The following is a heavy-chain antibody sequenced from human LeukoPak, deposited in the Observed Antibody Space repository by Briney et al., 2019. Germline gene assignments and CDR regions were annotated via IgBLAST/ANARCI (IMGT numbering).Heavy chain of an antibody. V-gene: IGHV4-34*01. D-gene: IGHD2-15*01. CDR1: GGSFSGYY. CDR2: INHSGST. J-gene: IGHJ4*02. Sequence: SETLSLTCAVYGGSFSGYYWSWIRQPPGKGLEWIGEINHSGSTNYNPSLKSRVTISVDTSKNQFSLKLSSVTAADTAVYYCARRIGSGIADYWGQGTLVTVSS. CDR3: ARRIGSGIADY.